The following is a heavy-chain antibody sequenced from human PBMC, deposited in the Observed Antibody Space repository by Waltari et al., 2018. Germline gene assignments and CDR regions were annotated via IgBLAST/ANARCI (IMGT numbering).Heavy chain of an antibody. CDR3: ARATSRDY. J-gene: IGHJ4*02. CDR2: INQSGST. V-gene: IGHV4-34*01. CDR1: GGSFRGYY. D-gene: IGHD2-2*01. Sequence: QGQLQQWGAGLLKPSESLSLTCAVYGGSFRGYYWSWIRQPPGKGLEWIGEINQSGSTNYNPSLKRRVTISVDTSNNHFSLKLSSVTAADPAVYYCARATSRDYSGQRTLVTVSS.